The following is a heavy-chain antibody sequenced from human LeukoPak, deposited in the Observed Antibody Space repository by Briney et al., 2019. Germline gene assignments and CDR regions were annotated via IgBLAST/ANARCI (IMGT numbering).Heavy chain of an antibody. Sequence: PGGSLRLSCAASGFTVSSNYMSWVRQAPGKGLEWVSVIYSGGSTYYADSVKGRFTISRDNSKNTLYLQMNSLRAEDTAVYYCARGVSDIVATLFFDYWGQGTLVTVSS. J-gene: IGHJ4*02. CDR1: GFTVSSNY. CDR2: IYSGGST. D-gene: IGHD5-12*01. V-gene: IGHV3-53*01. CDR3: ARGVSDIVATLFFDY.